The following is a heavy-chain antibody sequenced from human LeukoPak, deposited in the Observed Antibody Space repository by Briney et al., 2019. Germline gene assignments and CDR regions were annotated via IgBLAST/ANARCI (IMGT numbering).Heavy chain of an antibody. CDR2: IYYSGST. CDR3: ARGRIAVAGNDY. D-gene: IGHD6-19*01. Sequence: SQTLSLTCTVSGGSFSSGGYYWSWIRQHPGKGLEWIGYIYYSGSTYYNPSLKSRVTISVDTSKNQFSLKLSSVTAADTAVYYCARGRIAVAGNDYWGQGTLVTVSS. V-gene: IGHV4-31*03. J-gene: IGHJ4*02. CDR1: GGSFSSGGYY.